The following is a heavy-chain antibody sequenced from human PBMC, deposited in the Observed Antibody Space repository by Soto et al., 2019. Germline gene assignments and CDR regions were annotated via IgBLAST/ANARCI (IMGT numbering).Heavy chain of an antibody. CDR3: ARFVKRITIFGVVITPRVRHYVMDV. CDR2: GTPSGST. CDR1: GGTIIGYY. Sequence: PSETLSLTCTVYGGTIIGYYCCWISLPPGPGMEWIGEGTPSGSTTYNPPLKSRVTTSVDTSKNQFSRTLSSVTDADTAVYYCARFVKRITIFGVVITPRVRHYVMDVWGQGTTVT. D-gene: IGHD3-3*01. J-gene: IGHJ6*02. V-gene: IGHV4-34*01.